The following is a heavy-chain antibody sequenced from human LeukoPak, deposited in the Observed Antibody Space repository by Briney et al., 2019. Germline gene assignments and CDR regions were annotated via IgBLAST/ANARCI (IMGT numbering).Heavy chain of an antibody. CDR3: ARQISMVSGWFDP. Sequence: PSETLSLTCAVYGGSFSGYYWSWIRQPPGKGLEWIGEINHSGSTNYNPSLKSRVTISVDTSKSQFSLKLSSVTAADTAVYYCARQISMVSGWFDPWGQGTLVTVSS. CDR2: INHSGST. V-gene: IGHV4-34*01. D-gene: IGHD3-10*01. CDR1: GGSFSGYY. J-gene: IGHJ5*02.